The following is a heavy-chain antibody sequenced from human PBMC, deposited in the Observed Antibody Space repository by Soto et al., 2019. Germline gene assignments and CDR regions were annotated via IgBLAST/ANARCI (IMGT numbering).Heavy chain of an antibody. CDR2: IYPGDSKT. CDR3: ARTGVTNYGMDV. J-gene: IGHJ6*02. CDR1: GFTFTNYW. Sequence: GESLKISCKGSGFTFTNYWIAWVRQMPGKGLEWMGIIYPGDSKTRYSPSFQGQVTISADKSISTAFLHWSSLKASGTAMYFWARTGVTNYGMDVWGQGTTVTVSS. D-gene: IGHD4-17*01. V-gene: IGHV5-51*01.